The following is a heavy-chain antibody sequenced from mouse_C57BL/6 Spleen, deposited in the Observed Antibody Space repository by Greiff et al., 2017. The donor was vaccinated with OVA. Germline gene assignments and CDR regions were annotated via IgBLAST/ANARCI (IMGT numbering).Heavy chain of an antibody. CDR3: ASTVVATPDY. D-gene: IGHD1-1*01. CDR2: IYPGDGDT. J-gene: IGHJ2*01. Sequence: QVQLKQSGPELVKPGASVKISCKASGYAFSSSWMNWVKQRPGKGLEWIGRIYPGDGDTNYNGKFKGKATLTADKSSSTAYMQLSSLTSEDSAVYFCASTVVATPDYWGQGTTLTVSS. V-gene: IGHV1-82*01. CDR1: GYAFSSSW.